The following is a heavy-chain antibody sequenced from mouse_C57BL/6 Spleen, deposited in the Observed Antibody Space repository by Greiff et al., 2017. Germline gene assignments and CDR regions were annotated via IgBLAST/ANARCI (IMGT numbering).Heavy chain of an antibody. D-gene: IGHD1-1*01. CDR2: IYWDDDK. CDR1: GFSLSTSGMG. V-gene: IGHV8-12*01. J-gene: IGHJ3*01. Sequence: ESGPGILQSSQTLSLTCSFSGFSLSTSGMGVSWIRQPSGKGLEWLAHIYWDDDKRYNPSLKSRLTISKDTSRNQVFLKITSVDTADTATYYCAREDSPGYYGVSSFAYWGQGTLVTVSA. CDR3: AREDSPGYYGVSSFAY.